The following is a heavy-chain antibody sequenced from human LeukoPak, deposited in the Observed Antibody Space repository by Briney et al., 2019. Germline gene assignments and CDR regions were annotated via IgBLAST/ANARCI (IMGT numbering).Heavy chain of an antibody. CDR2: MNPNSGNT. D-gene: IGHD2-2*01. CDR1: GYTFTSYD. CDR3: ARADCSSTSCSNWFDP. Sequence: ASVKVSCKASGYTFTSYDINWVRQATGQGLEWMGWMNPNSGNTGYAQKFQGRVTMTRYTSISTAYMELSSLRSEDTAVYYCARADCSSTSCSNWFDPWGQGTLVTVSS. J-gene: IGHJ5*02. V-gene: IGHV1-8*01.